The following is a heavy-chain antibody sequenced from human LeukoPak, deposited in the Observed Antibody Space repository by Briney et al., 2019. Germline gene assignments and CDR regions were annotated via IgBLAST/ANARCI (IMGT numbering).Heavy chain of an antibody. CDR2: IGTAGDT. Sequence: GRSLRLSCAASGFTFSSYDMHWVRQATGKGLEWVSAIGTAGDTYYPGSVKGRFTISRENAKNSLYLQMNSLRAGDTAVYYCARGIVGATNGYYYGMDVWGQGTTVTVSS. CDR1: GFTFSSYD. D-gene: IGHD1-26*01. V-gene: IGHV3-13*01. CDR3: ARGIVGATNGYYYGMDV. J-gene: IGHJ6*02.